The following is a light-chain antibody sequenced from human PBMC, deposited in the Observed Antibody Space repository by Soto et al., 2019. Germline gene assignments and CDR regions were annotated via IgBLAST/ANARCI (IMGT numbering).Light chain of an antibody. J-gene: IGLJ2*01. CDR2: SNN. V-gene: IGLV1-44*01. Sequence: QSVLTQTPSASGTPGQRVNISCSGSSSNIGSNNVNWYQQLPGTAPKLLIYSNNQRPSGVPDRFSGSKSGTSASRAISGRQAEDEADYYCEAWDDSLNGVVFGGGTKLTVL. CDR1: SSNIGSNN. CDR3: EAWDDSLNGVV.